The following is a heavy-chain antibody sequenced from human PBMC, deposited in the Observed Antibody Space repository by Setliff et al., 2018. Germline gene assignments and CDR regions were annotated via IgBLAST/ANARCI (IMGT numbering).Heavy chain of an antibody. D-gene: IGHD3-3*01. CDR1: GYTLTTYY. V-gene: IGHV1-46*01. Sequence: ASVKVSCKASGYTLTTYYMHWVRQAPGQGLEWMGVINPSDGSTTYAQKFQGRVKMTRDTSTNTVYMQLSSLRSEDTAVYYCARESTAKNFWGEYSDYWGQGTLVTVSS. J-gene: IGHJ4*02. CDR2: INPSDGST. CDR3: ARESTAKNFWGEYSDY.